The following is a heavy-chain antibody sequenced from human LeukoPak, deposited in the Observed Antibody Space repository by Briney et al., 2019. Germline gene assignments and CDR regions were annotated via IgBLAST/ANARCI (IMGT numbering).Heavy chain of an antibody. V-gene: IGHV1-69*04. CDR1: GGTFSSYA. Sequence: SVKVSCKASGGTFSSYAISWVRQAPGQGLEWMGRIIPIFGIANYAQKFQGRVTITADKSTSTAYMELSSPRSDDTAVYYCARAPLSLEITFGGVIVDFDYWGQGTLVTVSS. D-gene: IGHD3-16*02. CDR2: IIPIFGIA. J-gene: IGHJ4*02. CDR3: ARAPLSLEITFGGVIVDFDY.